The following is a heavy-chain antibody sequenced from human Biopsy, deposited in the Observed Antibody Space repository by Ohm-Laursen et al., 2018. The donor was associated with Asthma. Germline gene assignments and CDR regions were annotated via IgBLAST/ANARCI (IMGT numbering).Heavy chain of an antibody. Sequence: SVKVSCKASGDAFATYTYSWARQAPGQGLEWLGGLSPMLGRPNYAERFQGRVTITADRSTSTAYMELSSLTIEDTAVYYCSRAVTILQEWSGGMDVWGQGTTVTVSS. J-gene: IGHJ6*02. CDR3: SRAVTILQEWSGGMDV. D-gene: IGHD3-3*01. CDR2: LSPMLGRP. V-gene: IGHV1-69*10. CDR1: GDAFATYT.